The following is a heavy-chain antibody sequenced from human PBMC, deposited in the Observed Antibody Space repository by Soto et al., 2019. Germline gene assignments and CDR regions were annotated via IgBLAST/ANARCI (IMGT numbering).Heavy chain of an antibody. D-gene: IGHD3-10*01. CDR2: IIPIFGTA. V-gene: IGHV1-69*13. CDR3: ARDTSGSLDYFDY. Sequence: SVKVSCKASGRTFSTYAISWVRQAPGQGLEWMGGIIPIFGTANYAQKFQGRVTITADESTSTAYMELSSLRSEDTAVYYCARDTSGSLDYFDYWGQGTLVTVSS. CDR1: GRTFSTYA. J-gene: IGHJ4*02.